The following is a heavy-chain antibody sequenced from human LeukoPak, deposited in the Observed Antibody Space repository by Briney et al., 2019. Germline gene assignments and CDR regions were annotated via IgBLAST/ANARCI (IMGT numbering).Heavy chain of an antibody. CDR2: IYPGDSDT. V-gene: IGHV5-51*01. CDR1: GYSFTTYW. CDR3: ARSGYDSSGYVDY. D-gene: IGHD3-22*01. J-gene: IGHJ4*02. Sequence: GESLKISCKGSGYSFTTYWIDWVRQMPGKGLEWMGIIYPGDSDTRYSPSFQGQVTISADKSISTAYLQWSSLKASDTAMYYCARSGYDSSGYVDYWGQGTLVTVSS.